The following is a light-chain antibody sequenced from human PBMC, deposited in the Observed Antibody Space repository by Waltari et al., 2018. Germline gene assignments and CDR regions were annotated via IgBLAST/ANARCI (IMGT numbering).Light chain of an antibody. CDR1: RSDIGDYNY. Sequence: QSALTQPASVSGSPGQSITISCTGSRSDIGDYNYVSWYQQHPGNAPKLIIYEITNRPSGVSSRFSGSKSGTTASLTISGLQTEDEADYFCSSYTSSTLNVFGSGTRVTVL. CDR3: SSYTSSTLNV. V-gene: IGLV2-14*03. CDR2: EIT. J-gene: IGLJ1*01.